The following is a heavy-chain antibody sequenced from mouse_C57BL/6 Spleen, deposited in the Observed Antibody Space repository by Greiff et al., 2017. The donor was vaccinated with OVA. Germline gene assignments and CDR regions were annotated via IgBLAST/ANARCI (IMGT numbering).Heavy chain of an antibody. J-gene: IGHJ4*01. Sequence: QVQLKESGAELARPGASVKLSCKASGYTFTSYGISWVKQSTGQGLEWIGEIYPRSGNTYYNEKFKGKATRTADKSSSTAYMELRSVTSEDSAVYFCARGIVTPMDYWGQGTSVTVSS. D-gene: IGHD2-12*01. V-gene: IGHV1-81*01. CDR3: ARGIVTPMDY. CDR2: IYPRSGNT. CDR1: GYTFTSYG.